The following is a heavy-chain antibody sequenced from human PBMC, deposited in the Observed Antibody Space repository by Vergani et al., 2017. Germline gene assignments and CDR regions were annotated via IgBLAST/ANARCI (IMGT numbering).Heavy chain of an antibody. D-gene: IGHD3-16*01. V-gene: IGHV3-30*02. CDR1: VFTLRNYD. CDR2: IQFDGSNQ. J-gene: IGHJ4*02. CDR3: AKHFKGWGIDY. Sequence: QVQLVESGGGVVQRGGSLRLSCATSVFTLRNYDMQWIRQGPGKGLEFVAFIQFDGSNQYDADSVKGRFTLSRDFSKNTLYLQMNSLRTDDTATYYCAKHFKGWGIDYWGQGTQVIVSS.